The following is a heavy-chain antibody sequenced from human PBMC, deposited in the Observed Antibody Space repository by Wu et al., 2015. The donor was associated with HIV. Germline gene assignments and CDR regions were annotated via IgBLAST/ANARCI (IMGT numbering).Heavy chain of an antibody. J-gene: IGHJ5*02. Sequence: QVHLVQFGTEVKKPGASVKVSCKVSGYFLSKIPMHWVRQAPGKGLEWMGGFAPEHGETIYPQKFQGRVTMTEDISTDTAYMELSSLRSDDTAFYYCVTGMQWRGFDLWGQGVLVTVSS. D-gene: IGHD2-8*01. CDR2: FAPEHGET. CDR1: GYFLSKIP. CDR3: VTGMQWRGFDL. V-gene: IGHV1-24*01.